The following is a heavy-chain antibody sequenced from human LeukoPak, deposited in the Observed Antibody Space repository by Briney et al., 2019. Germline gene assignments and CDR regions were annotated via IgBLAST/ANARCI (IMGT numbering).Heavy chain of an antibody. D-gene: IGHD3-22*01. CDR2: ISWNSVII. J-gene: IGHJ4*02. CDR3: ARGRYYYDSSGYFDY. CDR1: GFTFDDYA. V-gene: IGHV3-9*01. Sequence: GRSLRLSCAASGFTFDDYAMHWVRQVPGKGLEWVSGISWNSVIIDYADSVKGRFTISRDNSKNTLYLQMNSLRAEDTAVYYCARGRYYYDSSGYFDYWGQGTLVTVSS.